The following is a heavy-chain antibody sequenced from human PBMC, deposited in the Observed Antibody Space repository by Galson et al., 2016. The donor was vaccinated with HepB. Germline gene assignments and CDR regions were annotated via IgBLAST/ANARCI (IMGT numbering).Heavy chain of an antibody. CDR2: VSFDGSKE. CDR3: ARDRVVAAKYNWVDP. CDR1: GFIFSSYV. J-gene: IGHJ5*02. V-gene: IGHV3-33*05. Sequence: SLRLSCAASGFIFSSYVMHWVRQSPGKGLEWVALVSFDGSKEYYADSVKGRFTISRDNSNTTMYLQMNRLRAEDTAIYYCARDRVVAAKYNWVDPWGQGTLVTVSS. D-gene: IGHD2-15*01.